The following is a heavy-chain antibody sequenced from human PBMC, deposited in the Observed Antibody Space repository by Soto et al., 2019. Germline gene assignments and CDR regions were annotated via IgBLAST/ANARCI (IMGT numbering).Heavy chain of an antibody. CDR3: ARRYYDSSGDAFDI. D-gene: IGHD3-22*01. Sequence: SETLSLTCTISGGSISSYYWSWIRQPPGKGLEWIGSIYYSGSIDYNPSLKSRVTISVDTSKNQFSLKLSSVTAADTAVYYCARRYYDSSGDAFDIWGQGTMVTVSS. V-gene: IGHV4-59*01. CDR1: GGSISSYY. CDR2: IYYSGSI. J-gene: IGHJ3*02.